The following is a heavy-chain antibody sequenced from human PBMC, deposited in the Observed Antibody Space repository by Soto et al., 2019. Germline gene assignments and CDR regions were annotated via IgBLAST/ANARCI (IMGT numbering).Heavy chain of an antibody. CDR1: XXSFSGYX. J-gene: IGHJ5*02. D-gene: IGHD2-2*01. CDR2: INHSGST. V-gene: IGHV4-34*01. CDR3: ARGRSTPVVPPAPNWFDP. Sequence: SXTLXLTXXXXXXSFSGYXWXXXXXXXXKGLEWIGEINHSGSTNYNPSLKSRVTISVETSKNQFSLKLTSVTAADTAVYYCARGRSTPVVPPAPNWFDPWGQGTLVTVSS.